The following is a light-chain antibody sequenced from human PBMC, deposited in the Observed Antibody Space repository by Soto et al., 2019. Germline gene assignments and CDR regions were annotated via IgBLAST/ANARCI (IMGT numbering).Light chain of an antibody. CDR2: DAS. CDR1: QSVSSN. CDR3: QQYNNWPLT. Sequence: ETVMTQSPATLSVSPGERATLSCRASQSVSSNLAWYQQKPGQAPRLLIYDASTRATGIPARFSGSGSGTEFTLTISSLLSEDLAVYSCQQYNNWPLTFGGGTKVEIK. J-gene: IGKJ4*01. V-gene: IGKV3-15*01.